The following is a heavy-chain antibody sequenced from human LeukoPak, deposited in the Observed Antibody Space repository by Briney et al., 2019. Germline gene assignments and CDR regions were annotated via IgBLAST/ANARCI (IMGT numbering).Heavy chain of an antibody. J-gene: IGHJ4*02. CDR3: ASAGGDSRSPLPFYY. Sequence: GGSLRLSCAASGFTFDKYWMGWVRQAPGKGLEWVANIKQDGSEKYYVDSVKGRFTISRDNAENSLFLQMNSLRAEDTAVYFCASAGGDSRSPLPFYYWGQGTLVTVSS. D-gene: IGHD6-6*01. CDR1: GFTFDKYW. V-gene: IGHV3-7*03. CDR2: IKQDGSEK.